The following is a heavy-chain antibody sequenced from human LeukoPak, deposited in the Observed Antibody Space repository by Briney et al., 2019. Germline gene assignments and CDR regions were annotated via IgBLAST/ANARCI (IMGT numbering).Heavy chain of an antibody. Sequence: PGGSLRLSCAASGYTFSSHVITWVRQAPGKGLEWVSTINGPGDNSHYAETVKGRFTISRDNSKNTVYLQMNSLKAEDTAIYYCAKVTVCFGCYFDYWGQGALVTVSS. CDR1: GYTFSSHV. CDR2: INGPGDNS. J-gene: IGHJ4*02. D-gene: IGHD3-10*02. V-gene: IGHV3-23*01. CDR3: AKVTVCFGCYFDY.